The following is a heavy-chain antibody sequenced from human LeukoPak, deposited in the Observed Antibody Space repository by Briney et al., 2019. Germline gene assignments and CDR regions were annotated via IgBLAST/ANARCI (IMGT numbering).Heavy chain of an antibody. CDR1: GYIFTNYW. Sequence: GESLKISCKGSGYIFTNYWIGWVRQMPGEGLEWMGIIYSGDSDTRYSPSFQGQVTISADKSISTAYLQWSSLKASDTAMYYCARHTTVTNNAFDIWGLGTMVTVSS. CDR2: IYSGDSDT. CDR3: ARHTTVTNNAFDI. D-gene: IGHD4-11*01. V-gene: IGHV5-51*01. J-gene: IGHJ3*02.